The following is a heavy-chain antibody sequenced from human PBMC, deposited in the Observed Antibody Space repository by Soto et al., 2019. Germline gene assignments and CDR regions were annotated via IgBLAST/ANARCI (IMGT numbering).Heavy chain of an antibody. Sequence: GGSLRLSCAASGFTFSSYAMSWVRQAPGKGLEWVSAISGSGGSTYYADSVKGRFTISRDNSKNTLYLQMNGLRAEDTAVYYCAIGGVIFYAYWGQGTLVTVSS. D-gene: IGHD3-16*01. V-gene: IGHV3-23*01. CDR1: GFTFSSYA. J-gene: IGHJ4*02. CDR2: ISGSGGST. CDR3: AIGGVIFYAY.